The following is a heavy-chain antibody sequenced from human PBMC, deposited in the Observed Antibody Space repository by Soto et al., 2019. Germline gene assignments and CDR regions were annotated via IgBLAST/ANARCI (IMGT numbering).Heavy chain of an antibody. Sequence: QLQLQESGPGLVKPSETLSLMCSVSGGSIRSSSYYWGWIRQSPGRGLKWIGSVFFGGTTYFNPSLKSRVTMSVDRSKNHFSLHLTSVTAADTAVYYCARHRGDPYGYVDYWGQGTVVTVSS. D-gene: IGHD5-18*01. J-gene: IGHJ4*02. CDR3: ARHRGDPYGYVDY. V-gene: IGHV4-39*01. CDR2: VFFGGTT. CDR1: GGSIRSSSYY.